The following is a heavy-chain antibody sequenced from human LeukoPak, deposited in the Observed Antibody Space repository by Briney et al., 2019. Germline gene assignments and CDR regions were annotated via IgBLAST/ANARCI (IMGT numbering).Heavy chain of an antibody. CDR3: ARDAPGIN. J-gene: IGHJ4*02. V-gene: IGHV3-74*01. CDR2: INSDGSST. D-gene: IGHD1-1*01. Sequence: GGSLRLSCAASGFTFSSYYMHWVRQGPGKGLVWVSRINSDGSSTTYADSVKGRFTISRDNAKNTLYLQMNSLSVDDTAVYYCARDAPGINWGQGTLVTVSS. CDR1: GFTFSSYY.